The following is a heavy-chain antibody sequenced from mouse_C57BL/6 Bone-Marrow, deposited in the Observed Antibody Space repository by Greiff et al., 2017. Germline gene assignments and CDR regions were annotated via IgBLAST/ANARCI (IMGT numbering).Heavy chain of an antibody. V-gene: IGHV1-50*01. CDR1: GYTFTSYW. CDR2: IDPSDSYT. J-gene: IGHJ3*01. D-gene: IGHD1-1*01. CDR3: ARRDYGSRAWFAY. Sequence: QVQLQQPGAELVKPGASVKLSCKASGYTFTSYWMQWVKQRPGQGLAWIGEIDPSDSYTNYNQKFKGKATLTVDTSSSTAYMQLSSLTSEDSAVYYCARRDYGSRAWFAYWGQGTLVTVSA.